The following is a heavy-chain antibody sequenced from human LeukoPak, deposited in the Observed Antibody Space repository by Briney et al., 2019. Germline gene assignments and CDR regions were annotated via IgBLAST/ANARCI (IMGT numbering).Heavy chain of an antibody. D-gene: IGHD2-21*02. Sequence: PSETLSLTCAVYGGSFSSYYWSWIRQFPGKGLEWIAEINHSGRTNYNPSLKSRVAILVDSSKNQFSLNLNSVTAADTAVYYCARGGVTPIRVDYWGQGTLVTVSS. J-gene: IGHJ4*02. V-gene: IGHV4-34*01. CDR3: ARGGVTPIRVDY. CDR2: INHSGRT. CDR1: GGSFSSYY.